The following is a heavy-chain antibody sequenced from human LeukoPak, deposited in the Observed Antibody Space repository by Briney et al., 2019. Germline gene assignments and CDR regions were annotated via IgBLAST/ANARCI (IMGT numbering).Heavy chain of an antibody. D-gene: IGHD4-17*01. CDR1: GFTFSSYA. CDR3: ARAVTLDDYGDWLFDY. J-gene: IGHJ4*02. CDR2: ISYDGSNK. Sequence: GGSLRLSCAASGFTFSSYAMHWVRQAPGKGLEWVAVISYDGSNKYYADSVKGRFTISRDNSKNTLYLQMNSLRAEDTAVYYCARAVTLDDYGDWLFDYWGQGTLVTVSS. V-gene: IGHV3-30-3*01.